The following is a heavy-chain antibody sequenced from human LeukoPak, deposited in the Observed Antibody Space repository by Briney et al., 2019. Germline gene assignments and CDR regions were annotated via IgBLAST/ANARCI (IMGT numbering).Heavy chain of an antibody. J-gene: IGHJ5*02. D-gene: IGHD1-26*01. CDR1: GYTFTSSG. CDR2: ISGYNGYT. V-gene: IGHV1-18*01. CDR3: ARDSGRGSYYPNWFDP. Sequence: ASVKVSCKTSGYTFTSSGISWVRQAPGQGLEWMGWISGYNGYTKSAQNFQGRVTMTTDTSTNTAYMGLRSLISDDTAVYYCARDSGRGSYYPNWFDPWGQGTLVTVSS.